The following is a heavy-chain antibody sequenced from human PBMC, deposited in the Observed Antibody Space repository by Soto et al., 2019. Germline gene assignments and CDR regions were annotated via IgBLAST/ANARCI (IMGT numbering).Heavy chain of an antibody. J-gene: IGHJ5*02. Sequence: PSETLSLTCAVSGYSIRNGYYWGWIRQPPGKGLEWIGTIYHSGSTYYNPSLKSRVTISVDASENHFSLKLSSVTAADTAVYYCARVGPYCGGDCYSPPPWGQGTLVTLSS. CDR3: ARVGPYCGGDCYSPPP. V-gene: IGHV4-38-2*01. CDR2: IYHSGST. CDR1: GYSIRNGYY. D-gene: IGHD2-21*02.